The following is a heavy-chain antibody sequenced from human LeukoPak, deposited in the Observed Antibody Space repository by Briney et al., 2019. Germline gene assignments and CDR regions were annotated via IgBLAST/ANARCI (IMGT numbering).Heavy chain of an antibody. CDR3: AREREYHYDSSGYYRDAFDI. CDR2: IYYSGST. V-gene: IGHV4-59*01. D-gene: IGHD3-22*01. J-gene: IGHJ3*02. CDR1: GGSISSNY. Sequence: SETLSLTCTASGGSISSNYWSWIRQPPGKGLEWIGYIYYSGSTNYNPSLESRVTISVDTSKHQFSLNLRSVTAADTAVYYCAREREYHYDSSGYYRDAFDIWGQGTMVTVSS.